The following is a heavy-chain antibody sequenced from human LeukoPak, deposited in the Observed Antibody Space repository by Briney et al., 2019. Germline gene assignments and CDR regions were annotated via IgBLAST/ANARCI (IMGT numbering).Heavy chain of an antibody. CDR2: TSPDEGLK. D-gene: IGHD1-26*01. CDR3: TRDPILGAPDYFDY. J-gene: IGHJ4*02. V-gene: IGHV3-30*04. Sequence: GGSLRRSCAASGFTFANYVRHWVRQAPAKGLEWVAVTSPDEGLKFYGDSVKGRFTISRDNSKNTMYLQMNNLREEDTAVYYCTRDPILGAPDYFDYWGQGTLVTVSS. CDR1: GFTFANYV.